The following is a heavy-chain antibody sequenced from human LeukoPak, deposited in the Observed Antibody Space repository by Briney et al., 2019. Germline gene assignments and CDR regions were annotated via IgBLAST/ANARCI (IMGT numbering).Heavy chain of an antibody. CDR3: ARGLGYYDSSGG. D-gene: IGHD3-22*01. CDR2: INHSGST. V-gene: IGHV4-34*01. CDR1: GGSFSGYY. Sequence: PSETLSLTCAVYGGSFSGYYWSWIRQPPGKGLEWIGEINHSGSTNYNPSLKSRVTISVDTSKNQFSLKLSSVTAADTAVYYCARGLGYYDSSGGWGQGTLVTVSS. J-gene: IGHJ4*02.